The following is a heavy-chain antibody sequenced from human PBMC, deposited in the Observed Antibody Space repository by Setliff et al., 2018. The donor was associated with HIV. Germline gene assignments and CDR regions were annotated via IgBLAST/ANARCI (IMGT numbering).Heavy chain of an antibody. D-gene: IGHD3-10*01. CDR1: GFTFSSYS. CDR2: IKSKTDGGTT. CDR3: TTDEVTMVRGMLYFFNY. V-gene: IGHV3-15*01. Sequence: PGGSLRLSCAASGFTFSSYSMNWVRQAPGKGLEWVGRIKSKTDGGTTDYAAPVKGRFTISRDDSKDTVYLQMNSLQVDDTGVYYCTTDEVTMVRGMLYFFNYWGQGALVTVSS. J-gene: IGHJ4*02.